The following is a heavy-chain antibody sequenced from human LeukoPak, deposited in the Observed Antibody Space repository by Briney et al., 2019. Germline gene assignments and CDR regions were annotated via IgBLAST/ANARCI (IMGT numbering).Heavy chain of an antibody. Sequence: PSETLSLTCAVSGGSISSGGYSWSWIRQPPGKGLEWIGYIYHSGSTYYNPSLKSRVTISVDTSKNQFSLKLSSVTAADTAVYYCARLSRDGYNSPYCFDYWGQGTLVTVSS. D-gene: IGHD5-24*01. CDR2: IYHSGST. J-gene: IGHJ4*02. V-gene: IGHV4-30-2*01. CDR1: GGSISSGGYS. CDR3: ARLSRDGYNSPYCFDY.